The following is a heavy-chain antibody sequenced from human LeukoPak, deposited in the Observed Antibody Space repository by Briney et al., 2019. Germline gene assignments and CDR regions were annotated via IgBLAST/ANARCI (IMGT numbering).Heavy chain of an antibody. D-gene: IGHD6-13*01. CDR3: AREFAGYSSSWYGPFPWGYYYYYYMDI. CDR2: LYYSGST. J-gene: IGHJ6*03. Sequence: PSETLSLTCTVSGGSISSGRYYWGWIRQPPGKGLEWIGSLYYSGSTYYNPSLKSRVTISVDTSKNQFSLKLSSVTAADTAVYYCAREFAGYSSSWYGPFPWGYYYYYYMDIWGKGTTVTVSS. CDR1: GGSISSGRYY. V-gene: IGHV4-39*07.